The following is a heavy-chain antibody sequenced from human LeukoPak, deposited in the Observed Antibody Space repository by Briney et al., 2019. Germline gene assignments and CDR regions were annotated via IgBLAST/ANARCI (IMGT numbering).Heavy chain of an antibody. V-gene: IGHV3-23*01. CDR2: ISDTGNT. CDR1: GFTLSSYA. J-gene: IGHJ4*02. Sequence: GGSLRLSCAASGFTLSSYAMSWVRQAPGKGLGWVSAISDTGNTYHADSVKGRFTISRDSSKNTLFLQMNRLRPEDAAVYYCAKAPVTTCRGAFCYPFDYWGLGTLVTVSS. CDR3: AKAPVTTCRGAFCYPFDY. D-gene: IGHD2-15*01.